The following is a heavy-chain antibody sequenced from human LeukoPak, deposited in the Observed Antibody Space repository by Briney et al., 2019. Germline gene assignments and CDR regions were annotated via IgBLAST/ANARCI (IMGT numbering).Heavy chain of an antibody. D-gene: IGHD6-13*01. V-gene: IGHV3-33*06. CDR3: AKAAGSSWSRFRDVPFGMDV. CDR1: GFSFSTYG. CDR2: IWYDGSNK. J-gene: IGHJ6*02. Sequence: PGGSLRLSCAASGFSFSTYGLHWVRQAAGRGLEWVSVIWYDGSNKFYADSVKGRFTISRDNSKSTLYLQMNSLRAEDTAVYYCAKAAGSSWSRFRDVPFGMDVWGQGTTVTVSS.